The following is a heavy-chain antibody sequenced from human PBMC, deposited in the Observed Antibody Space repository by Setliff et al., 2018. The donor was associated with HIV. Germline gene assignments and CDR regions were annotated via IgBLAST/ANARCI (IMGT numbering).Heavy chain of an antibody. J-gene: IGHJ5*02. CDR3: ASRVYYYDSSGYLREEGFDP. D-gene: IGHD3-22*01. CDR2: IYHSGKT. Sequence: SLTCSVSGGSISDNKYYWSWIRQPPGKGLEWTGSIYHSGKTYYNPSLKSRLTISVDTSKSQFSLKLSSVTAADTAVYYCASRVYYYDSSGYLREEGFDPWGQGTLVTVSS. CDR1: GGSISDNKYY. V-gene: IGHV4-39*01.